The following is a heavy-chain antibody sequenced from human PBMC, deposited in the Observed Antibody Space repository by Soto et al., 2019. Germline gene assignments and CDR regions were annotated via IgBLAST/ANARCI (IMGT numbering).Heavy chain of an antibody. D-gene: IGHD1-26*01. V-gene: IGHV1-2*04. CDR3: ARESGGAPATLDYYYFYMDV. Sequence: QVQLVQSGAEVKKPGASVTVSCRSSGDTFNDYYIHWVRQAPGQGLEWMGWINPNGGVTKYAQKFQGWVSMTRDTSIRPVYMQLSRLRSDDTAVYYCARESGGAPATLDYYYFYMDVWGTGTTVTVSS. CDR2: INPNGGVT. J-gene: IGHJ6*03. CDR1: GDTFNDYY.